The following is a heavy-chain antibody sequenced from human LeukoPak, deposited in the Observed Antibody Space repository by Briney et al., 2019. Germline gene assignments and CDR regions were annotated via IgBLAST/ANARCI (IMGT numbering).Heavy chain of an antibody. V-gene: IGHV4-39*01. J-gene: IGHJ1*01. CDR1: GGSISSSSYY. CDR3: ARHRGEYFQD. CDR2: IYYSGYT. Sequence: SETLSLTCTVSGGSISSSSYYWGWIRQPPGKGLEWIGSIYYSGYTYYNSSLKCRVIISVDTPKNYFSLKLTSVTAADTAVYYCARHRGEYFQDWGQGTLVTVSS. D-gene: IGHD3-10*01.